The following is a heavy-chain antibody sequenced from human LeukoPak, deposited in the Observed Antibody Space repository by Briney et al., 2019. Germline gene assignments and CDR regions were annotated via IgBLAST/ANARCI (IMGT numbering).Heavy chain of an antibody. D-gene: IGHD2-15*01. CDR3: ARLPGYCSGGSCKPAYYYGMDV. CDR1: GYSITSYL. V-gene: IGHV5-51*01. CDR2: NHPGDSDT. Sequence: GASLKISCNGSGYSITSYLIGWLRQMGGKRLWLRGINHPGDSDTRYSPSFQGQVTISADKSISPPYLEWSSLKASDTDMYYCARLPGYCSGGSCKPAYYYGMDVWGQGTTVTVSS. J-gene: IGHJ6*02.